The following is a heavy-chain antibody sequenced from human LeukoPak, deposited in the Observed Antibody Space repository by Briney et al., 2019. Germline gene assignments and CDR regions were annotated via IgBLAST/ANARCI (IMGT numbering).Heavy chain of an antibody. Sequence: ASVKVSCKASGYTFTGYYMHWVRQAPGQGLEWMGWINPNSGGTNYAQKFQGRVTMTRDTPISTAYMELSRLRSDDTAVYYCARGLRYLDWSNLLHSPTSDAFDIWGQGTMVTVSS. J-gene: IGHJ3*02. CDR3: ARGLRYLDWSNLLHSPTSDAFDI. V-gene: IGHV1-2*02. D-gene: IGHD3-9*01. CDR1: GYTFTGYY. CDR2: INPNSGGT.